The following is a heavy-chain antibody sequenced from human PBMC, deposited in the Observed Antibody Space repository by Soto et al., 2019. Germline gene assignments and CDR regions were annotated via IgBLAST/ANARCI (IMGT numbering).Heavy chain of an antibody. D-gene: IGHD6-13*01. J-gene: IGHJ4*02. CDR2: IYYSGST. V-gene: IGHV4-59*08. CDR1: GGSISSYY. CDR3: ARHPMAAFDY. Sequence: QVQLQESGPGLVKPAETLSLTCTVSGGSISSYYWSWIRQPPGKGLEWIGYIYYSGSTNYNPSLTXXVXMXXDTSNTQFFLKLTSVPAADTAVYYCARHPMAAFDYWGQGTLVTVSS.